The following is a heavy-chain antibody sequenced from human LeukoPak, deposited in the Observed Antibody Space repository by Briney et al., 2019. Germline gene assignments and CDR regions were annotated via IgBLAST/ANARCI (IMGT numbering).Heavy chain of an antibody. CDR3: ATVELPDY. V-gene: IGHV3-33*08. J-gene: IGHJ4*02. Sequence: GGSLRLSCAASGFTFSSYSMNWVRQAPGKGLEWVAVIWYDGSNKYYADSVKGRFTISRDNSKNTLYLQMNSLRAEDTAVYYCATVELPDYWGQGTLVTVSS. D-gene: IGHD1-26*01. CDR2: IWYDGSNK. CDR1: GFTFSSYS.